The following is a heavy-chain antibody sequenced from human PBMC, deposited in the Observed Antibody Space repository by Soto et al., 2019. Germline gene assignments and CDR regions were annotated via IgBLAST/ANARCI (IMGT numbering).Heavy chain of an antibody. CDR3: ATGKQQLDFEYCQH. V-gene: IGHV1-18*01. D-gene: IGHD6-13*01. J-gene: IGHJ1*01. CDR1: GYTFTSYG. Sequence: QVQLVQSGAEWKKPGASVKFSCKASGYTFTSYGISWVRQATGQGLEWMRWISAYNGNTNYAQKLQGRVTMTTDTSTSTAYMELRSLRSDDTAVYYCATGKQQLDFEYCQHGGQGTLVTVSS. CDR2: ISAYNGNT.